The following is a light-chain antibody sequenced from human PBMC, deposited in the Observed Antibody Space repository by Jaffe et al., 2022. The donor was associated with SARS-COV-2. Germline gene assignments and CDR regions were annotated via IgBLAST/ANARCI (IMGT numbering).Light chain of an antibody. J-gene: IGLJ3*02. V-gene: IGLV2-23*02. CDR2: EVS. Sequence: QSALTQPASVSGSPGQSITISCTGTTSDVGTYNLVSWYQQHPGKAPKLLIYEVSKRPSGVSNRFSGSKSGNTASLTISGLQAEDEADYSCSSYGNFTFLVVFGGGTKLTVL. CDR3: SSYGNFTFLVV. CDR1: TSDVGTYNL.